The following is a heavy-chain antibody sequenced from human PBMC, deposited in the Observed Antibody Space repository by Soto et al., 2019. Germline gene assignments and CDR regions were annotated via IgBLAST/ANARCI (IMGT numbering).Heavy chain of an antibody. CDR2: IGTAGDT. Sequence: PAGCLGLSCESSGFTFSGFDIHWVRQPTGKGLEWVSTIGTAGDTYYAVSVKGRFTISRDNAKNSLSLQMNSLRAGDTAVYFCARGQEVGAHFFDSWGQGTQVTVSS. J-gene: IGHJ4*02. CDR3: ARGQEVGAHFFDS. CDR1: GFTFSGFD. V-gene: IGHV3-13*01. D-gene: IGHD2-15*01.